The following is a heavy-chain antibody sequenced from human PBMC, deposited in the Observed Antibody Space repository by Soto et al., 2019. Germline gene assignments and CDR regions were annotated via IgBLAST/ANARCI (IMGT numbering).Heavy chain of an antibody. J-gene: IGHJ4*02. CDR1: GFTFSSYW. CDR2: IKQDGSEK. V-gene: IGHV3-7*01. Sequence: EVQLVESGGGLVQPGGSLRLSCAASGFTFSSYWMSWVRQAPGKGLEWVANIKQDGSEKYYVDSVKGRFTVSRDNAKNSLYLQMNSLRAEDTAVYYCARARRGYYFDYWGQGTLVTVSS. D-gene: IGHD3-10*01. CDR3: ARARRGYYFDY.